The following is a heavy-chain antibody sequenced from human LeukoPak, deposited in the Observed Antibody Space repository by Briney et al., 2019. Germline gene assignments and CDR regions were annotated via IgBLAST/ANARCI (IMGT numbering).Heavy chain of an antibody. J-gene: IGHJ4*02. Sequence: PSETLSLTCTVSGGSFSIYYWSWIRQPAGKGLEWIGRIYTSGSTSYNPSLKSRVTMSVDTSKNQFSLKLSSVTAADTAVYYCARGPTTVTRAFDYWGQGTLVTVSS. CDR1: GGSFSIYY. V-gene: IGHV4-4*07. CDR2: IYTSGST. D-gene: IGHD4-17*01. CDR3: ARGPTTVTRAFDY.